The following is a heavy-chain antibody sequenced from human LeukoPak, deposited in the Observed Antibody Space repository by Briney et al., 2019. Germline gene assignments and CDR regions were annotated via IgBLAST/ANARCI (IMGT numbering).Heavy chain of an antibody. CDR3: ARRGGSGRSFDY. CDR1: GGSISSSSYY. J-gene: IGHJ4*02. V-gene: IGHV4-39*01. D-gene: IGHD3-10*01. Sequence: SETVSLTCTVSGGSISSSSYYWGWIRQPPGKGLEWIGSIYSSGSTYYNPSLKSRVTISVDTSKNQFSLNLSSVPASDTAVYYCARRGGSGRSFDYWGQGILVTVSS. CDR2: IYSSGST.